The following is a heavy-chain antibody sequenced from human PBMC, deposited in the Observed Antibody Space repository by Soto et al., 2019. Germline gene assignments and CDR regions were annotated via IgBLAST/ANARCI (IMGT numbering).Heavy chain of an antibody. Sequence: RLSCAASGFTFSSYSMNWVRQAPGKGLEWVSSISRSAGNTYYADSVKGRFTISRDNAKNSMYLQMNSLRAEDTAVYYCARDQVPGLDAFDIWGQGTMVTV. CDR3: ARDQVPGLDAFDI. V-gene: IGHV3-21*01. CDR1: GFTFSSYS. CDR2: ISRSAGNT. J-gene: IGHJ3*02.